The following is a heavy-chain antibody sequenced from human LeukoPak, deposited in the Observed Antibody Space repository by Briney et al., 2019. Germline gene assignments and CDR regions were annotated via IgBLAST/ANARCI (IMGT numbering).Heavy chain of an antibody. Sequence: ASVKVSCKASGYTFTSYDLNWVRQATGQGLEWMEWMNPNSGNTGYAPKFQGRVTMTRNTSISTAYMELSSLRSEDTAVYYCARKGPANYYYYMDVWGKGTSVTVSS. CDR1: GYTFTSYD. CDR2: MNPNSGNT. CDR3: ARKGPANYYYYMDV. J-gene: IGHJ6*03. D-gene: IGHD2-2*01. V-gene: IGHV1-8*01.